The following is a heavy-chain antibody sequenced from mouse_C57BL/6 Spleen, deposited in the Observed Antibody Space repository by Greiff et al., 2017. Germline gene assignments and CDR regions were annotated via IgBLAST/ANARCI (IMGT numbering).Heavy chain of an antibody. CDR2: IYPRSGNT. CDR1: GYTFTSYG. D-gene: IGHD2-1*01. CDR3: ARGGDGNYAYYYAMDY. V-gene: IGHV1-81*01. Sequence: QLQQSGAELARPGASVKLSCKASGYTFTSYGISWVKQRTGQGLEWIGEIYPRSGNTYYNEKFKGKATLTADKSSSTAYMELRSLTSEDSAVYFCARGGDGNYAYYYAMDYWGQGTSVTVSS. J-gene: IGHJ4*01.